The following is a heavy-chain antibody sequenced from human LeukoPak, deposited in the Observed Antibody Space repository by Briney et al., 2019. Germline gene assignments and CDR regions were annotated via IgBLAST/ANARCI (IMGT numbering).Heavy chain of an antibody. CDR1: GYIFISYW. Sequence: GESLKISCKGSGYIFISYWLGWVRQMPGKGLEWMGIIYPGDSDTRYSPSFQGQVTISADNSISTAYLQWSSLKASDTAMYYCARLPYCSSATCHNNWFDSWGQGTLVTVSS. D-gene: IGHD2-2*01. CDR3: ARLPYCSSATCHNNWFDS. J-gene: IGHJ5*01. CDR2: IYPGDSDT. V-gene: IGHV5-51*01.